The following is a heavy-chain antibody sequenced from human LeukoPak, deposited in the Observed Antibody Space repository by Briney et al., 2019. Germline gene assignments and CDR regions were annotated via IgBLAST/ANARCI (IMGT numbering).Heavy chain of an antibody. V-gene: IGHV1-8*03. CDR3: ARNLKPYYFDY. CDR1: GYTFTSYD. Sequence: ASVKVSCKASGYTFTSYDINWVRQATGQGLEWMGWMNPNSGNTGYAQKFQGRVTITRNTSISTAYMELTRLRSDDTAVYYCARNLKPYYFDYWGQGTLVTVSS. CDR2: MNPNSGNT. J-gene: IGHJ4*02.